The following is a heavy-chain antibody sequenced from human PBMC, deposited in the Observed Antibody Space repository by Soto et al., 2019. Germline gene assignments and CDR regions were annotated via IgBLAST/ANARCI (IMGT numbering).Heavy chain of an antibody. V-gene: IGHV3-48*02. Sequence: GGSLRLSCVASGFSFSNYNMYWVRQAPGKGLEWVSYITDSSDTVHYADSVRGRFTISRDNAESSLYLQMNSLRDEDTAVYFCARDFGHGYYLDYWGRGTLVTVSS. D-gene: IGHD3-3*01. CDR1: GFSFSNYN. CDR2: ITDSSDTV. CDR3: ARDFGHGYYLDY. J-gene: IGHJ4*02.